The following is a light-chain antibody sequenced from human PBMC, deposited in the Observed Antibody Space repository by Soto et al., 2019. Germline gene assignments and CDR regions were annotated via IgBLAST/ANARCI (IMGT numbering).Light chain of an antibody. CDR1: SSNIGSNQ. J-gene: IGLJ3*02. V-gene: IGLV1-47*01. CDR3: AAWDDSLSGHWV. Sequence: QSVLTQPPSASGTPGQRVTISCSGSSSNIGSNQVYWYQQLPGKAPKILIYRNNQRPSGVPDRFSGSKSGTSASLAISGLRSEDEADYHCAAWDDSLSGHWVFGGGTKLTVL. CDR2: RNN.